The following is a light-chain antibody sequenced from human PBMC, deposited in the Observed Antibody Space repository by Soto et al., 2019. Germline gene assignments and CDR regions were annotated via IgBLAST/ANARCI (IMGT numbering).Light chain of an antibody. J-gene: IGKJ4*01. V-gene: IGKV1-5*03. CDR3: KQYDTYPLA. Sequence: DIKMTQSPSTLSASVGDRVNITCRASQNINSWLAWYQQQSGKVPKLLIYRASDLESGVPSRFSGSGSGTACTLTIRSLQPDDVATYYFKQYDTYPLAFGGGNKVEIK. CDR2: RAS. CDR1: QNINSW.